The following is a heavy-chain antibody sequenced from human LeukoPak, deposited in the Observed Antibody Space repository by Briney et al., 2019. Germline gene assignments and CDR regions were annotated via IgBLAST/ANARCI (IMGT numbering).Heavy chain of an antibody. CDR1: GFTFSSYS. CDR3: ARVRNTYYYDSSGYYFDY. CDR2: ISSSSSYI. J-gene: IGHJ4*02. D-gene: IGHD3-22*01. Sequence: TTGGSLRLSCAASGFTFSSYSMNWVRQAPGKGLEWVSSISSSSSYIYYADSVKGRFTISRDNAKNSLYLQMNSLRAEDTAVYYCARVRNTYYYDSSGYYFDYWGQGTLVTVSS. V-gene: IGHV3-21*01.